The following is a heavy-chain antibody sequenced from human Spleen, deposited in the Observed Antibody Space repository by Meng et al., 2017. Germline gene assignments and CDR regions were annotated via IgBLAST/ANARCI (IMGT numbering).Heavy chain of an antibody. CDR3: ASSEYYDSSGYYYY. V-gene: IGHV3-21*01. Sequence: GESLKISCAASGFTFDDYAMHWVRQVPGKGLEWVSSISSSSSYIYYADSVKGRFTISRDNAKNSLYLQMNSLRAEDTAVYYCASSEYYDSSGYYYYWGQGTLVTVSS. D-gene: IGHD3-22*01. J-gene: IGHJ4*02. CDR2: ISSSSSYI. CDR1: GFTFDDYA.